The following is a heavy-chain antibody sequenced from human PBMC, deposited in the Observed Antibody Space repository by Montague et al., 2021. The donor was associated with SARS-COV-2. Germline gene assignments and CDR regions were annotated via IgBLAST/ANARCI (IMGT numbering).Heavy chain of an antibody. D-gene: IGHD4-23*01. Sequence: SETLSLTCTVSGGSITNNIDYWAWIRQPPGKGLEWIGSIYYTGNTYYNPSLKSRVTISVVTSKNQFTLKLSSVTAAETAVYYCARLKRYCGNSGSHGVSDYWGQGAQVTVSS. CDR2: IYYTGNT. J-gene: IGHJ4*03. CDR3: ARLKRYCGNSGSHGVSDY. V-gene: IGHV4-39*01. CDR1: GGSITNNIDY.